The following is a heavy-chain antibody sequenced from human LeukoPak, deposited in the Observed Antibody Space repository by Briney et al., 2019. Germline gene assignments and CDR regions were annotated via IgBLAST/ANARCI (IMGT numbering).Heavy chain of an antibody. CDR1: GFTFSDYE. Sequence: GGSLRLSCAASGFTFSDYEMNWVRQAPGKGLEWLSHISVSGTTIHYADSVKGRFTISRDNAKNSLYLQMNSLRAEDTAVYYCARDYDYVWGSYRHRNYYFDYWGQGTLVTVSS. CDR3: ARDYDYVWGSYRHRNYYFDY. J-gene: IGHJ4*02. CDR2: ISVSGTTI. V-gene: IGHV3-48*03. D-gene: IGHD3-16*02.